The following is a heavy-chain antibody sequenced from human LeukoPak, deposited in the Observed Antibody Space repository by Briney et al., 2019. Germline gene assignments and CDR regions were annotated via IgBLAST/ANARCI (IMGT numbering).Heavy chain of an antibody. CDR3: ARADGRLATDIDY. D-gene: IGHD5-12*01. V-gene: IGHV4-61*08. CDR1: GGSISSGGYY. J-gene: IGHJ4*02. CDR2: ISHSGST. Sequence: SETLFLTCTVSGGSISSGGYYWSWIRQPPGKGLEWIGYISHSGSTSYNPSLKSRVTISVDTSKNQFSLRLSSVTAADTAVYYCARADGRLATDIDYWGQGTLVTVSS.